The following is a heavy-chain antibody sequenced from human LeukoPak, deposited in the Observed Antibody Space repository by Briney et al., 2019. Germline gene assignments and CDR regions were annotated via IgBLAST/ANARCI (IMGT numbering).Heavy chain of an antibody. CDR2: IKQDGSEK. J-gene: IGHJ4*02. D-gene: IGHD5-18*01. V-gene: IGHV3-7*01. CDR1: GFTFSSYW. CDR3: AREELRGYSYGGFDY. Sequence: GGSLRLSCAASGFTFSSYWMSWVRQAPGKGLEWVANIKQDGSEKYYVDSVKGRFTISRDNSKDTLYLQMNSLRAEDTAVYYCAREELRGYSYGGFDYWGQGTLVTVSS.